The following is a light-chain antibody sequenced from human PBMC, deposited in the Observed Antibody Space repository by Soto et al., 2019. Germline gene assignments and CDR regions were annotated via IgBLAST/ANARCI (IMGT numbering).Light chain of an antibody. V-gene: IGLV2-14*01. Sequence: QSALTQPASGSGSPGQSITISCTGTSSDVGGYNYVSWYQQHPGKAPKLMIYEVSNRPSGVSNRFSGSKSGNTASLTISGLQAEDEADYYCSSYTSSSTRVFGGGTKLTLL. J-gene: IGLJ3*02. CDR3: SSYTSSSTRV. CDR2: EVS. CDR1: SSDVGGYNY.